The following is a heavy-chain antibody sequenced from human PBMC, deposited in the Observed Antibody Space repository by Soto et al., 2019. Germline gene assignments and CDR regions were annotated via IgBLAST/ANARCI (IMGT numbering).Heavy chain of an antibody. CDR2: ISGSGGST. Sequence: GWSLRLSCAASGFTFSSYAMSWVRQAPGKGLEWVSSISGSGGSTYYADSVKGRFTISRDNSKNTLYLQMNSLRAEDTAVYYCAKAGGREAGYYYYMDVWGKGTTVTVSS. J-gene: IGHJ6*03. V-gene: IGHV3-23*01. CDR1: GFTFSSYA. CDR3: AKAGGREAGYYYYMDV. D-gene: IGHD3-16*01.